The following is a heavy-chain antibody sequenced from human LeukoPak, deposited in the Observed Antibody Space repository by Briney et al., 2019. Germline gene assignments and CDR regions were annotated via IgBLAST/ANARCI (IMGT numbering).Heavy chain of an antibody. CDR1: GYTVTSYY. CDR3: ASVYNYGMDV. J-gene: IGHJ6*02. CDR2: LNPSGGST. Sequence: GASVKVSCKASGYTVTSYYMHWVRQAPGQGLEWMGMLNPSGGSTSYAQKFQGRATLTRATSTSTVYMELSSLRSEDTAVYYCASVYNYGMDVWGQGTTVIVSS. V-gene: IGHV1-46*01.